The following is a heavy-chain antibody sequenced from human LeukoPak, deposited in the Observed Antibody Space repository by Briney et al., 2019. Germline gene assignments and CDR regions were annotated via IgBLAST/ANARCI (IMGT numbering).Heavy chain of an antibody. V-gene: IGHV1-18*01. D-gene: IGHD2-15*01. CDR1: GYTFTSYG. J-gene: IGHJ5*02. CDR2: ISAYNGNT. Sequence: GASVKVSCKASGYTFTSYGISWVRQAPGQGLEWMGWISAYNGNTNYAQKFQGRVTMTRDTSISTAYMELSRLRSDDTAVYYCARPILGYCSGGSCPRFRWFDPWGQGTLVTVSS. CDR3: ARPILGYCSGGSCPRFRWFDP.